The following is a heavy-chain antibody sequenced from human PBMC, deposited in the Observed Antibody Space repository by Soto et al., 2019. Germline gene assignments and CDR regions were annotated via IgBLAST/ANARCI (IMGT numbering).Heavy chain of an antibody. J-gene: IGHJ6*02. V-gene: IGHV1-18*01. CDR1: GYSFTSYG. D-gene: IGHD4-4*01. CDR2: ISAYNGST. Sequence: ASVKVSCKASGYSFTSYGISWVRQAPGQGLEWMGWISAYNGSTGYAQKFQGRVTMTRDTSTSTVYMEVSSLRSEDTAVYYCARELAGLTSVLYYYGMDVWGQGTTVTVSS. CDR3: ARELAGLTSVLYYYGMDV.